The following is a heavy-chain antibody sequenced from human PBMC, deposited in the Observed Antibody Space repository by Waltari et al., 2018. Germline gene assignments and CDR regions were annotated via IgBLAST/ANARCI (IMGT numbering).Heavy chain of an antibody. CDR2: FYYSVIT. CDR3: ASPAPTYFDY. J-gene: IGHJ4*02. Sequence: QLQLQESGPGLVKPSETLSLTCTVSGGSISSSSYYWGWIRQPPGKGREWIGSFYYSVITCYTPSLKSRVTISVDTSKNQFSLKLSSVTAADTAVYYCASPAPTYFDYWGQGTLVTVSS. V-gene: IGHV4-39*07. CDR1: GGSISSSSYY.